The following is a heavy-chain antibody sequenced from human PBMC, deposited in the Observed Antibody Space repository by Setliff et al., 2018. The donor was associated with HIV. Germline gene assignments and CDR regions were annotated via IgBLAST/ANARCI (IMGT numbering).Heavy chain of an antibody. J-gene: IGHJ4*02. CDR2: ISGSGSTI. V-gene: IGHV3-11*01. CDR1: GFTFRDYY. Sequence: GGSLRLSCAASGFTFRDYYMSWVRQAPGKVLEWVSYISGSGSTIYSADSVKGRFTISRDNAKNSLYLQMNSLRAEDTAVYYCVRDTTSGWMLTNWGQGTRVTVAS. D-gene: IGHD6-25*01. CDR3: VRDTTSGWMLTN.